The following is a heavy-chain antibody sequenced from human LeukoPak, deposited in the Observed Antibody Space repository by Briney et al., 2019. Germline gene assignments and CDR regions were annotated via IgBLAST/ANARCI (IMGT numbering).Heavy chain of an antibody. Sequence: GGSLRLSCAASEFIFSSYWMSWVRQAPGKGLEWVANIKQDGSEKYYVDSVRGRFTIPRDNSQNTLYLQMNSLRAEDTAVYYCAKRGGSYIGYFDYWGQGTLVTVSS. CDR1: EFIFSSYW. J-gene: IGHJ4*02. D-gene: IGHD1-26*01. CDR2: IKQDGSEK. V-gene: IGHV3-7*01. CDR3: AKRGGSYIGYFDY.